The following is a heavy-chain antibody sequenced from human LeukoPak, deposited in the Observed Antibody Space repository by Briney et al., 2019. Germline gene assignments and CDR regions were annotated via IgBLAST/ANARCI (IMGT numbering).Heavy chain of an antibody. CDR3: AKGPKNYDILTGANWFDP. V-gene: IGHV3-9*01. D-gene: IGHD3-9*01. CDR2: ISWNSGSI. J-gene: IGHJ5*02. CDR1: GFTFDDYA. Sequence: PGGSLRLSCAASGFTFDDYAMHWVRQAPGKGLEWVSGISWNSGSIGYADSVKGRFTISRDNAKNSLYLQMNSLRAEDTALYYCAKGPKNYDILTGANWFDPWGQGALLTVSS.